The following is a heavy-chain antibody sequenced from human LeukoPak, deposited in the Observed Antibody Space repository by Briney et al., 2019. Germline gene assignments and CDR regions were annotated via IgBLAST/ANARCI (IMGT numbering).Heavy chain of an antibody. J-gene: IGHJ4*02. CDR2: INPSGGST. D-gene: IGHD3-10*01. CDR1: GYTFTSYY. Sequence: ASVKVSCKSSGYTFTSYYMYWVRQASGQGLEWMGIINPSGGSTSYAQKFQGRVTMTRDTSTSTVYMELSSLRSEDTAVYYCARDSGMVRGTVDYWGQGTLVTVSS. V-gene: IGHV1-46*01. CDR3: ARDSGMVRGTVDY.